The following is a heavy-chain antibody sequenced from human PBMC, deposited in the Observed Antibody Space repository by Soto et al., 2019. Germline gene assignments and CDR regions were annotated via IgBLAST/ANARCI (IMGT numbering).Heavy chain of an antibody. Sequence: GGSLRLSCAASGFNFSSYWMSWVRQAPGKGLEWVANIKQDGSEKYYVDSVKGRFTISRDNAKNSLYLQMNSLRAEDTAVYYCARVRNYDFWSGSDPNDAFDIWGQGTMVTVSS. V-gene: IGHV3-7*01. CDR1: GFNFSSYW. CDR2: IKQDGSEK. D-gene: IGHD3-3*01. CDR3: ARVRNYDFWSGSDPNDAFDI. J-gene: IGHJ3*02.